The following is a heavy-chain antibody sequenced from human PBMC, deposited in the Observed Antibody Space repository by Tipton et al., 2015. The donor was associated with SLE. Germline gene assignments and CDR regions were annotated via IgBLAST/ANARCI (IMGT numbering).Heavy chain of an antibody. CDR2: IYYSGST. J-gene: IGHJ4*02. D-gene: IGHD4-17*01. CDR3: ARGTTVILFDY. V-gene: IGHV4-59*01. CDR1: GGSISSYY. Sequence: GLVKPSETPSLTCTVSGGSISSYYWSWIRQPPGKGLEWIGYIYYSGSTNYNPSLKSRVTISVDTSKNQFSLKLSSVTAADTAVYYCARGTTVILFDYWGQGTLVTVSS.